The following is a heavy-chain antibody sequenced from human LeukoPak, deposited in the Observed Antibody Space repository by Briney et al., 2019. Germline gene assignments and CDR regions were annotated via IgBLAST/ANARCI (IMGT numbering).Heavy chain of an antibody. D-gene: IGHD3-16*02. V-gene: IGHV3-30*03. CDR1: GFTFSSHG. CDR3: AGLGYDYVWGSYRRTFDY. CDR2: ISDDGSNK. Sequence: PGRSLRLSCAASGFTFSSHGMHWVRQAPGKGLEWVAVISDDGSNKYCADSVRGRFTISRDNSKNTLSLQMNGLRAEDTAVYYCAGLGYDYVWGSYRRTFDYWGQGTLVTVSS. J-gene: IGHJ4*02.